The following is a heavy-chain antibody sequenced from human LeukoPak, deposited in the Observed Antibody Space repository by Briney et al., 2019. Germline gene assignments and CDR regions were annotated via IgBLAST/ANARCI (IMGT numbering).Heavy chain of an antibody. V-gene: IGHV3-11*04. J-gene: IGHJ6*03. D-gene: IGHD6-19*01. CDR1: GFTFSDYY. CDR3: ARIISSGWFYYYYYYMDV. Sequence: PGGSLRLSCAASGFTFSDYYMSWIRQAPGKGLEWVSYISSSGSTIYYADSVKGRFTISRDNAKNSLYLQMNSLRAEDTAVYYCARIISSGWFYYYYYYMDVWGKGTTVTVSS. CDR2: ISSSGSTI.